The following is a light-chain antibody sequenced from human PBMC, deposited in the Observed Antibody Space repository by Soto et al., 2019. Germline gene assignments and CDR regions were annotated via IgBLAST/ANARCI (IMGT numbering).Light chain of an antibody. V-gene: IGKV4-1*01. CDR2: GAS. CDR1: QSLFYSYNNYNY. CDR3: QQYGSSRT. J-gene: IGKJ1*01. Sequence: ILMTQSPDSLAVSLGERATINCKSSQSLFYSYNNYNYLAWYQQKPGQAPRLLVYGASSRATGIPDRFSGSGSGTDFTLTISRLEPEDFAVYYCQQYGSSRTFGQGTKVDIK.